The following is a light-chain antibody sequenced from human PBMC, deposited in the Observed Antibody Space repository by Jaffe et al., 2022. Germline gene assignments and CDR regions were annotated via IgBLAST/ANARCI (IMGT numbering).Light chain of an antibody. J-gene: IGKJ1*01. CDR1: QSVSSDY. CDR3: QQYGSSPPWT. Sequence: EIVLTQSPGALSLSPGVRATLSCRASQSVSSDYLAWYQQKPGQAPRLLIYGASSRATGIPDRFSGSGSGTDFTLTISRLEPEDFAVYYCQQYGSSPPWTFGQGTKVEIK. V-gene: IGKV3-20*01. CDR2: GAS.